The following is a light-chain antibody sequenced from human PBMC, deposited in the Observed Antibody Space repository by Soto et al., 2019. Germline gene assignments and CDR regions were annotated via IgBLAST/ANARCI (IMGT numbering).Light chain of an antibody. CDR1: QDINYD. Sequence: DIQMTQSPSAMSASVGDRVTITCRASQDINYDLAWFQQKLGKVPKRLIYAASTLQSGVPSRFRGSGYETEFTLTISSLQPEDFATYYCLQHKHYPLTFGGGTNVEIK. J-gene: IGKJ4*01. CDR2: AAS. V-gene: IGKV1-17*03. CDR3: LQHKHYPLT.